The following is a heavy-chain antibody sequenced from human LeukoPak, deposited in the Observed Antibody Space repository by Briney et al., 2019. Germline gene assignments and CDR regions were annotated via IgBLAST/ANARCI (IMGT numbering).Heavy chain of an antibody. J-gene: IGHJ4*02. D-gene: IGHD3-22*01. Sequence: PSETLSLTCAVYGGSFSGYYWSWIRQPPGKGLEWIGEINHSGSTNYNPSLKSRVTISVDTSKNQFSLKLSSVTAADTAVYYCATGGGLRYYDSSGYYSEYWGQGTLVTVSS. V-gene: IGHV4-34*01. CDR1: GGSFSGYY. CDR3: ATGGGLRYYDSSGYYSEY. CDR2: INHSGST.